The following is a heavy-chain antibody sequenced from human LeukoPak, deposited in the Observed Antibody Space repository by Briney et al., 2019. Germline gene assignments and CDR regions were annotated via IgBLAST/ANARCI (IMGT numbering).Heavy chain of an antibody. D-gene: IGHD2-2*01. CDR2: IRYDGSNK. CDR3: AREGGYCSSTSCPEARSEYYYYYYMDV. V-gene: IGHV3-30*02. Sequence: PGGSLRLSCAASGFTFSSYGMHWVRQAPGKGLEWVAFIRYDGSNKYYADSVKGRFTISRDNSKNTLYLQMNSLRAEDTAVYYCAREGGYCSSTSCPEARSEYYYYYYMDVWGKGTTVTVSS. J-gene: IGHJ6*03. CDR1: GFTFSSYG.